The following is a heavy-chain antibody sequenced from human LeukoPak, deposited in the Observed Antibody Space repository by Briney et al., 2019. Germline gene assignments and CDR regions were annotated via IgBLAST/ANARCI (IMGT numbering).Heavy chain of an antibody. CDR1: GFIVSSNY. CDR2: IYSGGST. V-gene: IGHV3-53*05. CDR3: AKDSTVGALREFYYGMDV. D-gene: IGHD1-26*01. J-gene: IGHJ6*02. Sequence: QSGGSLRLSCAASGFIVSSNYMSWVRQAPGKGLEWVSVIYSGGSTYYADSVKGRFTISRDNSKNTLYLQMNSLRAEDTAVYYCAKDSTVGALREFYYGMDVWGQGTTVTVSS.